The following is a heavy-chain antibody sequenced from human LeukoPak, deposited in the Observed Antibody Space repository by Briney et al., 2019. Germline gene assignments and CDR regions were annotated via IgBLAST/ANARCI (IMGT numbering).Heavy chain of an antibody. J-gene: IGHJ6*03. V-gene: IGHV3-48*01. D-gene: IGHD3-3*02. CDR3: ARDLGLLERFYYYYYMDV. Sequence: PGGSLRLSCAASGFTFSSYSMNWVRQAPGKGLEWVSYISSSSSTIYYADSVKGRFTISGDNAKNSLYLQMNSLRAEDTAVYYCARDLGLLERFYYYYYMDVWGKGTTVTVSS. CDR2: ISSSSSTI. CDR1: GFTFSSYS.